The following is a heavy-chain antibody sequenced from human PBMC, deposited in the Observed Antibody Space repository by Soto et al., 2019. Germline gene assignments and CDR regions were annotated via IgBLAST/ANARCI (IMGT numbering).Heavy chain of an antibody. Sequence: QVQLVQSGAEVKKPGASVRVSCKASGYTFTRYGISWVRQAPGQGLEWMGWISPFNGNTNFAQKLQGRLTMTTESSTTTVYMELRSLSSDDTAVYYCARDNLGQPSDYWGQGTLVTVSS. J-gene: IGHJ4*02. CDR3: ARDNLGQPSDY. D-gene: IGHD7-27*01. CDR2: ISPFNGNT. V-gene: IGHV1-18*01. CDR1: GYTFTRYG.